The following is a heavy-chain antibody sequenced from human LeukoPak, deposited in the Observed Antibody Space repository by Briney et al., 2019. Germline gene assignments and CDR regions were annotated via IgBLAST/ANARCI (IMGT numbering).Heavy chain of an antibody. D-gene: IGHD3-22*01. V-gene: IGHV3-23*01. CDR1: GFTFSSYA. J-gene: IGHJ4*02. Sequence: GGSLRLSCAASGFTFSSYAMSWVRQAPGKGLEWVSAISGSGGSTYYADSVKGRFTISRDNSKNTLYLQMNSLRAEDTAVYYCAKGNYYDSSRSGFFDYWGQGTLVTVSS. CDR3: AKGNYYDSSRSGFFDY. CDR2: ISGSGGST.